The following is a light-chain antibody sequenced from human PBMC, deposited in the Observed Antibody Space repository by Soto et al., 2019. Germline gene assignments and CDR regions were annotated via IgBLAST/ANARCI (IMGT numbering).Light chain of an antibody. CDR1: QSISSW. CDR2: DAS. CDR3: QQYNSYAIT. V-gene: IGKV1-5*01. Sequence: DIQMTQSPSTLSASVGDRVTITCRASQSISSWLAWYQQKPGKAPKLLIYDASSLESGVPSRFSGSGSGTEFTLTISSLQPDDFATDYCQQYNSYAITFRQGTRLEIK. J-gene: IGKJ5*01.